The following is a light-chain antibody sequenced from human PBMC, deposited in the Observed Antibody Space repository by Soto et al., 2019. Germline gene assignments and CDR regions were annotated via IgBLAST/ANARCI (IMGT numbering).Light chain of an antibody. J-gene: IGKJ1*01. CDR1: QRVGNNY. Sequence: EIVLTQSPGTLSLSPGERATLSCRASQRVGNNYLAWYQQKPGQAPRLLISGASTRATGIPDRVSGSGSGTDFTLTISRLEPEDFAVYYCQQHNVWPATFGQGTKVDIK. CDR3: QQHNVWPAT. CDR2: GAS. V-gene: IGKV3-20*01.